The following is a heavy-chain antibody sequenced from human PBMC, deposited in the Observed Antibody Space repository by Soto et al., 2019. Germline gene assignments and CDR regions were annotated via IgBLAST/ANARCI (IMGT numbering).Heavy chain of an antibody. V-gene: IGHV1-18*01. CDR3: AREQYDFWSGYPIGYFDY. Sequence: ASVKVSCKASGYTFTSYGISWVRQAPGQGLEWMGWISAYNGNTNYAQKLQGRVTMTTDTSTSTAYMELRSLRSDDTAVYYCAREQYDFWSGYPIGYFDYWGQGTLVTVSS. D-gene: IGHD3-3*01. CDR2: ISAYNGNT. CDR1: GYTFTSYG. J-gene: IGHJ4*02.